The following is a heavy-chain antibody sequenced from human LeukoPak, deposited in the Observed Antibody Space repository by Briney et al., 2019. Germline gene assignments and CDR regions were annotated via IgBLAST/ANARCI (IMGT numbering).Heavy chain of an antibody. Sequence: GGSLRLSCAASGFTFSSYSMNWVRQAPGKGLEWVSSISSSSSYIYYADSVKGRFTISRDNAKNSLYLQMSSLRAEDTAVYYCARDFRTYYYDSSGYYLDYWGQGTLVTVSS. D-gene: IGHD3-22*01. CDR1: GFTFSSYS. CDR3: ARDFRTYYYDSSGYYLDY. V-gene: IGHV3-21*01. CDR2: ISSSSSYI. J-gene: IGHJ4*02.